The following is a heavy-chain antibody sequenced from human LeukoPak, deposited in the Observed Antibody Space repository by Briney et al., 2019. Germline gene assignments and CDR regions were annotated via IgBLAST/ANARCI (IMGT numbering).Heavy chain of an antibody. CDR1: GFTFSSYW. D-gene: IGHD3-22*01. CDR2: IKQDGSKK. J-gene: IGHJ3*02. Sequence: PGGSLRLSCAASGFTFSSYWMSWVRQAPGKGLEWVANIKQDGSKKYYVDSVKGRFTISRDNAKNSLYLQMNSLRAEDTAVYYCARDSSGYYYPDAFDIRGQGTMVTVSS. CDR3: ARDSSGYYYPDAFDI. V-gene: IGHV3-7*04.